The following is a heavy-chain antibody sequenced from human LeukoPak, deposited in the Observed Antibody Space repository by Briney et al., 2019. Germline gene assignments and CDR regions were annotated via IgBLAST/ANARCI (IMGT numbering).Heavy chain of an antibody. Sequence: GGSLRLSCAASGFTFSSYWMSWVRQAPGKGLEWVANIKQDGSEKYYVDSVKGRFTISRDNAKNSLYLHMNSLRAEDTAVYYCASGYGSGSYYVGGPTCFDYWGQGTLVTVSS. V-gene: IGHV3-7*01. CDR1: GFTFSSYW. CDR3: ASGYGSGSYYVGGPTCFDY. D-gene: IGHD3-10*01. CDR2: IKQDGSEK. J-gene: IGHJ4*02.